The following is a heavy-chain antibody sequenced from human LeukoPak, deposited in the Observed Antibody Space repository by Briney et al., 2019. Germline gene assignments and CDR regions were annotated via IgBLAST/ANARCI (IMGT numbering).Heavy chain of an antibody. Sequence: GRSLRLSCAASGFTFSSYGMHWVRQAPGKGLEWVAVIWYDGSNQYYADSVKGRFTISRDNSKNTLYLQMNSLRAEDTAVYYCAREAGMDAPFDPGGQGTLVTVSS. D-gene: IGHD1-14*01. V-gene: IGHV3-33*01. CDR3: AREAGMDAPFDP. J-gene: IGHJ5*02. CDR2: IWYDGSNQ. CDR1: GFTFSSYG.